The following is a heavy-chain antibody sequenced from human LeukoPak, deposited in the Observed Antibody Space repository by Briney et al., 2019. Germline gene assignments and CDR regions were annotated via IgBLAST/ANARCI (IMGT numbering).Heavy chain of an antibody. CDR2: IKQAGSEK. CDR3: SRGSGWGGDY. D-gene: IGHD6-19*01. CDR1: GFTFSTYW. J-gene: IGHJ4*02. V-gene: IGHV3-7*01. Sequence: GGSLRLSCAASGFTFSTYWMSWVRQAPGKGLEWVATIKQAGSEKFYVDSVKGRFTISRDNAKNALFLQMNSLRAEDTAMYYCSRGSGWGGDYWGQGALVTVSS.